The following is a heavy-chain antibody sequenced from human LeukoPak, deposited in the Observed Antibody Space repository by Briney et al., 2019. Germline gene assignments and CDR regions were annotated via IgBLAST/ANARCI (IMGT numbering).Heavy chain of an antibody. D-gene: IGHD3-10*01. CDR1: GFTFSSYS. CDR2: ISSRSSYI. V-gene: IGHV3-21*01. J-gene: IGHJ4*02. CDR3: ARVWRGLYIDY. Sequence: GGSLRLSCAASGFTFSSYSMNWVRQAPGKGLEWVSSISSRSSYIYYADSVKGRFTISRDNAKNSLFLQMNSLRAEDTAVYYCARVWRGLYIDYWGQGTLVTVSS.